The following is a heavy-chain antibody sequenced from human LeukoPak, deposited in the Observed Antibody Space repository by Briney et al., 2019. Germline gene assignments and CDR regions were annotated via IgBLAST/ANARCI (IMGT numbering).Heavy chain of an antibody. J-gene: IGHJ4*02. CDR2: ISPSGNT. CDR1: GGSFTIYS. V-gene: IGHV4-34*01. CDR3: ARRVRSADYRLDY. Sequence: SETLSLTCAVYGGSFTIYSWTWISQPPGKSVEWVGEISPSGNTQYNPSLKSRVTISLDASKSQFYLKLNSVTAADTAVYYCARRVRSADYRLDYWGQGTLVTVSS. D-gene: IGHD4-11*01.